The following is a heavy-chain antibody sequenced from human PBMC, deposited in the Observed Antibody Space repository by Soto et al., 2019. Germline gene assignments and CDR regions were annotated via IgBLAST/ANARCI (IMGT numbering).Heavy chain of an antibody. CDR1: GYTLTELS. D-gene: IGHD6-13*01. J-gene: IGHJ4*01. CDR3: ATTLPSRPPSYYFDY. V-gene: IGHV1-24*01. CDR2: FDPEDGET. Sequence: ASVKVSCKVSGYTLTELSMHWVRQAPGKGLEWMGGFDPEDGETIYAQKFQGRVTMTEDTSTDTAYMELSSLRSEDTAVYYCATTLPSRPPSYYFDYCAHVPLVTFSP.